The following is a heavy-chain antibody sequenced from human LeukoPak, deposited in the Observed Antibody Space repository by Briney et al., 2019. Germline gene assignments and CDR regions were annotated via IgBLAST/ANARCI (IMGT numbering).Heavy chain of an antibody. V-gene: IGHV4-59*11. D-gene: IGHD4-17*01. J-gene: IGHJ3*02. CDR2: ISYIGST. CDR3: ARDQTTVTKGFDI. CDR1: GGSISTHY. Sequence: PSETLSLTCTVSGGSISTHYWTWLRQPPGKGLEWIGYISYIGSTNYNPSLKSRVTISVDTSKNRFSLKLSAMTAADTAVYFCARDQTTVTKGFDIWGQGTVVTVSS.